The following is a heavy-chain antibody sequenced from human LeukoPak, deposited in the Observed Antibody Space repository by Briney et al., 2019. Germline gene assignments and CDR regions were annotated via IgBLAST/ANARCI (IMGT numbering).Heavy chain of an antibody. D-gene: IGHD5-12*01. CDR2: IYTSGST. J-gene: IGHJ3*02. Sequence: SETLSLTCTVSGGSISSYYWSWIRQPAGKGLEWIGRIYTSGSTNYNPSLKSRVTMSVDTSKNQFSLKLSSVTAADTAVYYCAREYSGYDLPDAFDIWGQETMVTVSS. V-gene: IGHV4-4*07. CDR1: GGSISSYY. CDR3: AREYSGYDLPDAFDI.